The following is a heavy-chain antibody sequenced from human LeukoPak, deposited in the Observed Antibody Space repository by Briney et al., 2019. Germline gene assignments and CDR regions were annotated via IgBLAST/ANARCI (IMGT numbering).Heavy chain of an antibody. CDR1: GFTFSSYA. V-gene: IGHV3-23*01. CDR2: IGGSGVST. Sequence: HPGGSLRLSCAASGFTFSSYAMSWVRQAPGKGLEWVSAIGGSGVSTYYADSVKGRFTISRDNSKNTLYLQMSSLRAEDTAVYYCARGTRYYYGSGSYADYWGQGTLVTVSS. D-gene: IGHD3-10*01. CDR3: ARGTRYYYGSGSYADY. J-gene: IGHJ4*02.